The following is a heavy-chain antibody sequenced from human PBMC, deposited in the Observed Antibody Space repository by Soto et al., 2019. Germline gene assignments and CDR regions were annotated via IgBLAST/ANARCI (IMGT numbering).Heavy chain of an antibody. J-gene: IGHJ5*02. D-gene: IGHD1-7*01. V-gene: IGHV4-4*02. CDR3: ARQELELDWFDP. CDR1: GGSVTSRNW. Sequence: QVQLQESGPGLVQPAVTLSLTCTVSGGSVTSRNWWIWVRQPPGKGLEWIGAIHHSGTTDYNPSLKSRATISVDKSKNHFSLRLTSVTAADTALYYCARQELELDWFDPWGQGTLVSVSS. CDR2: IHHSGTT.